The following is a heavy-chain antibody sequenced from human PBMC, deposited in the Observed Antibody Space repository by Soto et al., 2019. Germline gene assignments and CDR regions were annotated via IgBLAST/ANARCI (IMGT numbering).Heavy chain of an antibody. J-gene: IGHJ3*01. V-gene: IGHV3-23*01. Sequence: VQLLESGGDLVQPGGSLRLSCVASGFILNNYAMSWVRQAPGKGLEWVSTIGGTDGDSDGVPWYEDSVKGRFTISRASSANTLFLPMGNLGGEDSALYYCVKRGRNWGAFDFWGQGTTVVVSS. CDR3: VKRGRNWGAFDF. CDR1: GFILNNYA. CDR2: IGGTDGDSDGVP. D-gene: IGHD7-27*01.